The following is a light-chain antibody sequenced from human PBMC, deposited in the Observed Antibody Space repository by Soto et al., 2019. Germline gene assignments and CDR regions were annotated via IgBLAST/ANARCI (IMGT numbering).Light chain of an antibody. Sequence: QSALTQPLSVSGSPGQSVTISCTGTSRDVGGYNYVSWYQQHPGKAPKLMIYDVSKRPSGVPDRFSGSKSGNTASLTISGLQAEDEAVYYCCSYAGSYTYVVFGGGTKVTVL. V-gene: IGLV2-11*01. CDR3: CSYAGSYTYVV. CDR1: SRDVGGYNY. J-gene: IGLJ2*01. CDR2: DVS.